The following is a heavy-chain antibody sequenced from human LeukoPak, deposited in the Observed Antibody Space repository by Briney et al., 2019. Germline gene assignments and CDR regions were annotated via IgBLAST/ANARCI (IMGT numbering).Heavy chain of an antibody. J-gene: IGHJ5*02. V-gene: IGHV1-2*02. D-gene: IGHD6-13*01. Sequence: ASVKVSCKASGYTFTGYYMHWVRQAPGQGLEWMGWINPNSGGTNYAQKFQGRVTMTRDTSISTAYMELSRLRSDDTAVYYCARVLKQQLVRGWWFDPWGQGTLVTVSS. CDR3: ARVLKQQLVRGWWFDP. CDR2: INPNSGGT. CDR1: GYTFTGYY.